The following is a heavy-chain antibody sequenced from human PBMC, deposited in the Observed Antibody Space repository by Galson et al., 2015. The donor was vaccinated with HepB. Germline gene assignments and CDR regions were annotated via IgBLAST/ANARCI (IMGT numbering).Heavy chain of an antibody. D-gene: IGHD4-17*01. CDR1: GGSISSSNW. V-gene: IGHV4-4*02. Sequence: ETLSLTCAVSGGSISSSNWWSWVRQPPGKGLEWIGEIYHSGSTNYNPSLKSRVTISVDKSKNQFSLKLSSVTAADTAVCYCASDYGDYFAFDIWGQGTMVTVSS. J-gene: IGHJ3*02. CDR3: ASDYGDYFAFDI. CDR2: IYHSGST.